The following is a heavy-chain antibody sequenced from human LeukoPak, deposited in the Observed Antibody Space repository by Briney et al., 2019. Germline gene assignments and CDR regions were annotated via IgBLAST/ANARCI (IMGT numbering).Heavy chain of an antibody. Sequence: SSETLSFTCAVYGVSFSGYYWSWIRQPPGKGLEWRGEITHSGSTNYNPSLKSRVTISVDTSKTPFSLKLSSVTAADTAVYYCARRYDYRFYYYYGMDAWGQGTTVTVSS. CDR1: GVSFSGYY. CDR3: ARRYDYRFYYYYGMDA. J-gene: IGHJ6*02. CDR2: ITHSGST. V-gene: IGHV4-34*01. D-gene: IGHD3-22*01.